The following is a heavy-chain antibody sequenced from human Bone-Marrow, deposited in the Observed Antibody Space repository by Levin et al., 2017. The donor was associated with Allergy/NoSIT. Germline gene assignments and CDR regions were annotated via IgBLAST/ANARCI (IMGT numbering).Heavy chain of an antibody. V-gene: IGHV3-33*01. CDR3: ARDWLDIVVVPAARQDYYYSYMDV. Sequence: GESLKISCAASGFTFSSYGMHWVRQAPGKGLEWVAVIWYDGSNKYYADSVKGRFTISRDNSKNTLYLQMNSLRAEDTAVYYCARDWLDIVVVPAARQDYYYSYMDVWGKGTTVTVSS. CDR2: IWYDGSNK. J-gene: IGHJ6*03. D-gene: IGHD2-2*01. CDR1: GFTFSSYG.